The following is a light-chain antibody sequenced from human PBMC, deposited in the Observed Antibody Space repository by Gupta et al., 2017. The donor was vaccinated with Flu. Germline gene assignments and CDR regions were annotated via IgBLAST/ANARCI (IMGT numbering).Light chain of an antibody. CDR3: QQSDSRPVT. CDR2: AAS. CDR1: QDISNY. Sequence: DIQMTQSPSSLSASVGDRVTITCQASQDISNYLNWYQLKPGKAPKLLIYAASKLERGVPSRFSGSGSGTDFTFTISSLQPEDVAAYYCQQSDSRPVTFGRGTKVEIK. V-gene: IGKV1-33*01. J-gene: IGKJ4*01.